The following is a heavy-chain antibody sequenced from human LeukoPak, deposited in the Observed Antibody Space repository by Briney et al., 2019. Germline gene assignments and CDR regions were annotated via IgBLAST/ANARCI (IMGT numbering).Heavy chain of an antibody. J-gene: IGHJ3*02. Sequence: GGSLRLSCAASGFTFSSYAMSWVRQAPGKGLEWVSAISGSGGSTYYADSVKGRFTISRDDSKNTLYLQMNSLRAEDTAVYYCAKGLMVGYSYGPDAFDIWGQGTMVTVSS. CDR3: AKGLMVGYSYGPDAFDI. D-gene: IGHD5-18*01. CDR2: ISGSGGST. CDR1: GFTFSSYA. V-gene: IGHV3-23*01.